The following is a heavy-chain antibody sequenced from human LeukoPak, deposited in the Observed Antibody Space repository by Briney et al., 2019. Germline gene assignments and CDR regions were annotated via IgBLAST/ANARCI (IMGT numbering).Heavy chain of an antibody. CDR1: GFTFSDAW. J-gene: IGHJ4*02. Sequence: GGSLRLSCAASGFTFSDAWMSWVRQAPGKGLEWVGRIKSKTDGGTTDYAAPVEGRFTISRDDSKNTLYLQMNSLKTEDTAVYYCTTRGGSFSIFDYWGQGTLVTVSS. CDR3: TTRGGSFSIFDY. D-gene: IGHD1-26*01. CDR2: IKSKTDGGTT. V-gene: IGHV3-15*01.